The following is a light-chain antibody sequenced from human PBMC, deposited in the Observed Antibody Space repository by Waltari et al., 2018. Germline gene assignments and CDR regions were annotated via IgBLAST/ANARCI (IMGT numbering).Light chain of an antibody. J-gene: IGKJ4*01. CDR1: QGITHY. V-gene: IGKV1-9*01. CDR3: QQFDAYPLT. CDR2: SVS. Sequence: IQVTQSPSSLSAFVGDRAIIPFRASQGITHYLAWFQQKQGKAPKLLIYSVSTLQSGVPSRFSVSGSGTDFTLTISRLQPEDFATYYCQQFDAYPLTFGGGTKVEIK.